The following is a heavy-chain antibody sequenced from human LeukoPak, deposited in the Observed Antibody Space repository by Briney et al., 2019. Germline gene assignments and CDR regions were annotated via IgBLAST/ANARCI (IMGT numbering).Heavy chain of an antibody. CDR1: EFTFSNYA. CDR2: ISENGGST. Sequence: GGSLRLSCVASEFTFSNYAMHWVRQAPGRGLDYVSAISENGGSTYYANSVKGRFTISRDNSKNTLYLQMGSLRAEDMAVYYCAKEMVVTAGVRAFDIWGQGTMVTVSS. CDR3: AKEMVVTAGVRAFDI. J-gene: IGHJ3*02. V-gene: IGHV3-64*01. D-gene: IGHD2-21*02.